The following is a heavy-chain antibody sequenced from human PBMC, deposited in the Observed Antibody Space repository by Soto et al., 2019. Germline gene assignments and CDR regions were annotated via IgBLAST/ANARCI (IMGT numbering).Heavy chain of an antibody. V-gene: IGHV3-30*18. CDR1: GFTFSSYG. Sequence: QVQLVESGGGVVQPGRSLRLSCAASGFTFSSYGMHWVRQAPGKGLEWVAVISYDGSNKYYADSVKGRFTISRDNSKNTLYLQMNSLRAEDTAVYYCAKVAQQLAPGDWGQGTLVTVSS. CDR3: AKVAQQLAPGD. D-gene: IGHD6-13*01. CDR2: ISYDGSNK. J-gene: IGHJ4*02.